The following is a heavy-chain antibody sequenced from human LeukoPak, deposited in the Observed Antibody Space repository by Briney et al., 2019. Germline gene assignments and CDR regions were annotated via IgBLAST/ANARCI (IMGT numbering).Heavy chain of an antibody. V-gene: IGHV4-39*07. Sequence: SETLSLTCTVSGGSISSSSYYWGWIRQPPGKGLEWIGSIYYSGSTYYNPSLKSRVTISVDTSKNQFSLKLSSVTAADTAVYYCARRDDSSGSTNWFDPWGQGTLVTVSS. CDR3: ARRDDSSGSTNWFDP. CDR2: IYYSGST. J-gene: IGHJ5*02. CDR1: GGSISSSSYY. D-gene: IGHD3-22*01.